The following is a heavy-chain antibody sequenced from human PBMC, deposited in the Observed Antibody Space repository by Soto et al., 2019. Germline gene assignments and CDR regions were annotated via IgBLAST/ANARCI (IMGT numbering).Heavy chain of an antibody. CDR3: ARGQIYYEILTGYSQSLRSFRMDV. V-gene: IGHV1-69*12. CDR2: IIPILNIT. D-gene: IGHD3-9*01. CDR1: GGTFSNFA. J-gene: IGHJ6*02. Sequence: QVQLVQSGAEVKKPESSVKVSCKASGGTFSNFAINWVRQAPGQGLEWMGGIIPILNITNYAQKFQGRVTITADESTSTAYMELTSLRSEDTAVYFCARGQIYYEILTGYSQSLRSFRMDVWGQGTTVTVSS.